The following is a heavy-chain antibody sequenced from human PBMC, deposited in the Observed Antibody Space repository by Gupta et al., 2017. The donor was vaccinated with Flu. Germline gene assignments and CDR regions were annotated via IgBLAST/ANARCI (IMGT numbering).Heavy chain of an antibody. CDR1: GGSVSSGSSY. V-gene: IGHV4-61*01. CDR2: IYYSGST. Sequence: QVQLQESGPGLVKPSETLSLTCTVSGGSVSSGSSYWSWIRQPPGKGLEWIGYIYYSGSTNYNPSLKSRVTISVDTSKNQFSLKLSSVTAADTAVYYCARTHSDGHSSGYSTRIDYWGQGTLVTVSS. J-gene: IGHJ4*02. CDR3: ARTHSDGHSSGYSTRIDY. D-gene: IGHD3-22*01.